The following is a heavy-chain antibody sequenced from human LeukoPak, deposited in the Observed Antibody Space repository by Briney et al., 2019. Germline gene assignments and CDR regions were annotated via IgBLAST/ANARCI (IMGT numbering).Heavy chain of an antibody. V-gene: IGHV3-23*01. CDR2: ISGSGAST. CDR3: TKEDPRFDP. J-gene: IGHJ5*02. CDR1: GFTFSSYA. Sequence: AGGSLRLSCAASGFTFSSYAMSWVRQAPGKGLEWLSAISGSGASTHYADSVRGRFTISRDNSKSTLYQQMNSLRADDTAVYYCTKEDPRFDPWGQGTLVTVSS.